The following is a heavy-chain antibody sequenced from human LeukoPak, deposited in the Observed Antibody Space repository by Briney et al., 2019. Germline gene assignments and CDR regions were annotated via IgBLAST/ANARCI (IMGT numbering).Heavy chain of an antibody. J-gene: IGHJ4*02. CDR3: AKGYSGYYAMYYFDY. V-gene: IGHV3-53*01. D-gene: IGHD3-22*01. CDR2: IYSGGST. CDR1: AFTFSSYW. Sequence: PGGSLRLSCAASAFTFSSYWMHLVRQAPGKGLEWVSIIYSGGSTFYADSVKGRFTISRDNSKNTLYLQMNSLRAEDTAVYYCAKGYSGYYAMYYFDYWGQGTRVTVSS.